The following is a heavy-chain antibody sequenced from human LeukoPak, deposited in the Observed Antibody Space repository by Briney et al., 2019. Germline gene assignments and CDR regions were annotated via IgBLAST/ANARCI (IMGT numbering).Heavy chain of an antibody. D-gene: IGHD5-12*01. CDR1: GGSISSSSYY. CDR3: SRRGTSGYDYHY. J-gene: IGHJ4*02. Sequence: SETLSLTRTVSGGSISSSSYYWGWIRQPPGKGLEWIGSIYYSGSTYYNPSLKSRVTISVDTSKNQFSLKLNSVTAADTAVYYCSRRGTSGYDYHYWGQGTLVTVSS. CDR2: IYYSGST. V-gene: IGHV4-39*07.